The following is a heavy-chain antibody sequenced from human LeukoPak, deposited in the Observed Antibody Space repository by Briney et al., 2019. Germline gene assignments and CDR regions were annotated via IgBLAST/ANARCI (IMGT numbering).Heavy chain of an antibody. D-gene: IGHD1-26*01. V-gene: IGHV1-2*02. CDR3: ARGRRILVGDTNAGDFFDY. CDR2: VNPNSGDT. CDR1: GYTFTDYY. J-gene: IGHJ4*02. Sequence: GASVKVSCKASGYTFTDYYIHWVRQAPGQGLEWMGWVNPNSGDTYYAQKFQGRVTMTRDTSISTAYIELGRLRSDDTAVYYCARGRRILVGDTNAGDFFDYWGQGTLVTVSS.